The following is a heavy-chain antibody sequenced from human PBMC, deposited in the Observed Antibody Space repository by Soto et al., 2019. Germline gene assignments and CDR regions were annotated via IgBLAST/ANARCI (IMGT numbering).Heavy chain of an antibody. D-gene: IGHD1-26*01. V-gene: IGHV3-21*01. CDR2: ISSSSSYI. Sequence: PGGSLRLSCADSGFTFTDYSMNWVRQAPGKGLEWVSSISSSSSYIYYADSVKGRFTISRDNAKNSLYLQMNSLRAEDTAVYYCARDQEYSGSPGAFDIWGQGTMVTVSS. J-gene: IGHJ3*02. CDR1: GFTFTDYS. CDR3: ARDQEYSGSPGAFDI.